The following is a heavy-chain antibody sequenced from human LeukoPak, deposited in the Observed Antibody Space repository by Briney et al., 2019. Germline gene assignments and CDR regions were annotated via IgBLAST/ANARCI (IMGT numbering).Heavy chain of an antibody. CDR3: AGTSMVRGTY. D-gene: IGHD3-10*01. V-gene: IGHV4-39*07. Sequence: SETLSLTCTVSDDSISGSSYYWGWIRQPPGKGLEWIANIYYSGSTHYNPSLKSRVTISVDTSKNQFSLKLTSVTAADTAVYYCAGTSMVRGTYWGQGTLVTVSS. CDR1: DDSISGSSYY. J-gene: IGHJ4*02. CDR2: IYYSGST.